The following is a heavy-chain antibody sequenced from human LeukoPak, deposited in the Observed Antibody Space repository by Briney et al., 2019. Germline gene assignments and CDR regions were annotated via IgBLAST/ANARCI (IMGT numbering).Heavy chain of an antibody. CDR2: INHSGST. D-gene: IGHD6-13*01. Sequence: SETLSLTCAVYGGSFSGYYWSWTRQPPGKGLEWIGEINHSGSTNYNPSHKSRVTISVDTSKNQFSLKLSSVTAADTAVYYCARQRLGSSWYPRVFQHWGQGTLVTVSS. CDR1: GGSFSGYY. CDR3: ARQRLGSSWYPRVFQH. V-gene: IGHV4-34*01. J-gene: IGHJ1*01.